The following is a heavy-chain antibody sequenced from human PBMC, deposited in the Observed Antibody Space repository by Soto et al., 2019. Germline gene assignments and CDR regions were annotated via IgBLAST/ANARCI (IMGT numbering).Heavy chain of an antibody. CDR2: IYYSGST. CDR1: GGSISSGGYY. CDR3: VRELLGYCSGGSCSPEWFDP. D-gene: IGHD2-15*01. Sequence: SETLSLTCTVSGGSISSGGYYWSWIRQRPGKGLEWIGYIYYSGSTYYNPSLKSRVTISVDTSKNQFSLKLSSVTAADTAVYYCVRELLGYCSGGSCSPEWFDPWGQGTLVTVSS. J-gene: IGHJ5*02. V-gene: IGHV4-31*03.